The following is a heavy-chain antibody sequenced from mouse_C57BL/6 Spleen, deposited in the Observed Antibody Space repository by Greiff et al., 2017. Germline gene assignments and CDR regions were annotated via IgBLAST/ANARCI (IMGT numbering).Heavy chain of an antibody. Sequence: EVNLVESGGGLVKPGGSLKLSCAASGFTFSDYGMHWVRQAPEKGLEWVAYISSGSSTIYYADTVKGRFTISRDNAKNTLFLQMTSLRSEDTAMYYCARAPYGYDEDAMDYWGQGTSVTVSS. CDR3: ARAPYGYDEDAMDY. J-gene: IGHJ4*01. D-gene: IGHD2-2*01. CDR1: GFTFSDYG. CDR2: ISSGSSTI. V-gene: IGHV5-17*01.